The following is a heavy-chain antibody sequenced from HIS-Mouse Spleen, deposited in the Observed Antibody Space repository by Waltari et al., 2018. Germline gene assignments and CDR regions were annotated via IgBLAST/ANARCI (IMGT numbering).Heavy chain of an antibody. D-gene: IGHD3-3*01. V-gene: IGHV1-8*01. J-gene: IGHJ4*02. CDR1: GYTFTSYD. Sequence: QVQLVQSGAEVKKPGASVKVSCKASGYTFTSYDINWVRQATGQGLEWMGWENPNSANNGYAQKFQGRVTMTSNTSISTAYMELSSLRSEDTAVYYCARVYYDFWSGYYYWGQGTLVTVSS. CDR3: ARVYYDFWSGYYY. CDR2: ENPNSANN.